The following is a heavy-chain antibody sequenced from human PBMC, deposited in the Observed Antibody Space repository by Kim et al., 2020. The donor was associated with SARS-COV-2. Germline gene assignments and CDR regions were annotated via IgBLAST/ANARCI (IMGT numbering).Heavy chain of an antibody. J-gene: IGHJ4*02. V-gene: IGHV1-8*01. CDR3: ASGGSAVNNYGYDY. Sequence: ASVKVSCKTSGYNFINYDINWVRQAAGQGPEWMGYMSAGNANTAYAQKFQGRVTMTRETSISTAYMELSSLRSDDTAVYYCASGGSAVNNYGYDYWGLGTLVNVST. CDR2: MSAGNANT. D-gene: IGHD3-16*01. CDR1: GYNFINYD.